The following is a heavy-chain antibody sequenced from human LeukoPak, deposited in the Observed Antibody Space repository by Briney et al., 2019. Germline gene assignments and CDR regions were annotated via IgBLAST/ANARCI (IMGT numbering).Heavy chain of an antibody. CDR1: GFAFNFFS. V-gene: IGHV3-21*01. J-gene: IGHJ6*02. Sequence: GGSLRLSCATSGFAFNFFSMNWVRQVPGKGLEWISSISSDSSHIYYADSVKGRFTISRDNARNSLYLQLSSLRAGDTAVYYCARIDYYHGMDVWGQGTTVTVSS. CDR2: ISSDSSHI. CDR3: ARIDYYHGMDV.